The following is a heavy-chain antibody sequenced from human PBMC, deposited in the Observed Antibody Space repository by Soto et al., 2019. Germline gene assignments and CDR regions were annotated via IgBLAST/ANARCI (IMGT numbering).Heavy chain of an antibody. J-gene: IGHJ4*02. D-gene: IGHD6-13*01. CDR2: IYHSGST. CDR3: ARCIAAAGPIDY. CDR1: GGSISYYY. Sequence: SETLSLTCTVSGGSISYYYWSWIRQPPGKGLEWIGEIYHSGSTNYNPSLKSRVTISVDKSKNQFSLKLSSVTAADTAVYYCARCIAAAGPIDYWGQGTLVTVSS. V-gene: IGHV4-59*12.